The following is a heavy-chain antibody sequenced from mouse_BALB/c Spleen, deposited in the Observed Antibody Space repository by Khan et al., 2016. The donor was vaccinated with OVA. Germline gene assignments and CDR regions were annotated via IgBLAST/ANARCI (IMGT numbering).Heavy chain of an antibody. CDR1: GFTFSNYA. CDR3: ARDYWFVY. Sequence: EVKLVESGGGLVKPGGSLKVSCAASGFTFSNYAMSWVRQTPEKRLEWVASISSGGSTYYPDRVKGRFTISRDNARNILYLQMSSLRSEDTAMYYCARDYWFVYWGQGTLVTVSA. CDR2: ISSGGST. J-gene: IGHJ3*01. V-gene: IGHV5-6-5*01.